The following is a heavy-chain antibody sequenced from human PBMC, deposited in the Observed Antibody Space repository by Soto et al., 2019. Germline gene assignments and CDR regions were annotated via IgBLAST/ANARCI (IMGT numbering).Heavy chain of an antibody. D-gene: IGHD6-19*01. CDR1: GYTFTGYY. CDR3: ARGEQWLPTRYFDY. J-gene: IGHJ4*02. V-gene: IGHV1-2*02. CDR2: INPNSGGT. Sequence: GASVKVSCKASGYTFTGYYMHWVRQAPGQGLEWMGWINPNSGGTNYAQKFQGRVTMTRDTSISTAYMELSRLRSDDTAVYYCARGEQWLPTRYFDYWGQGTLVTVSS.